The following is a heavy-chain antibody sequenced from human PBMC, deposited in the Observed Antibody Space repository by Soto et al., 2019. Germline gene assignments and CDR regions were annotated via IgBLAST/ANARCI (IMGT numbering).Heavy chain of an antibody. J-gene: IGHJ6*03. CDR3: ARDRYCSSTSCYLYYYMDV. Sequence: TSETLSLTCTVSGGSISSYYWSWIRQPPGKGLEWIGYIYYSGSTNYNPSLKSRVTISVDTSKNQFSLKLSSVTAADTAVYYCARDRYCSSTSCYLYYYMDVWGKGTTVTVSS. D-gene: IGHD2-2*01. CDR2: IYYSGST. CDR1: GGSISSYY. V-gene: IGHV4-59*01.